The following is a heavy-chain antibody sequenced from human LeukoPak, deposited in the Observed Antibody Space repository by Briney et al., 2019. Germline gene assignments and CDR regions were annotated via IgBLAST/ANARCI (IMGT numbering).Heavy chain of an antibody. CDR2: IYDSGTT. V-gene: IGHV4-59*01. CDR3: ARDFSAAFDI. Sequence: PSETLSLTCTVSGGSFGNYYWSWIRQPPGKGLEWIGYIYDSGTTNYNPSLKSRVTISVDTATNQFPLKLRSVTAADTAVYYCARDFSAAFDIWGQGTMVTVSS. CDR1: GGSFGNYY. J-gene: IGHJ3*02. D-gene: IGHD2/OR15-2a*01.